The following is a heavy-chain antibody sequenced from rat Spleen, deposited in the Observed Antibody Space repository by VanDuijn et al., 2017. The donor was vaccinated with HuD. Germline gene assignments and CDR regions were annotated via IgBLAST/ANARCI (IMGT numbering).Heavy chain of an antibody. Sequence: EVQPVESGGGLVQPGRSLKLSCAASGFTFSNYDMAWVRQAPTKGLEWVASIVTSGGPTYYPDSVKGRFTISRDNAQNTLYLQMNSLRSEDTATYYSARMYTTDFYYYFMDDWGQGTSFTVAA. D-gene: IGHD1-6*01. V-gene: IGHV5S13*01. J-gene: IGHJ4*01. CDR1: GFTFSNYD. CDR3: ARMYTTDFYYYFMDD. CDR2: IVTSGGPT.